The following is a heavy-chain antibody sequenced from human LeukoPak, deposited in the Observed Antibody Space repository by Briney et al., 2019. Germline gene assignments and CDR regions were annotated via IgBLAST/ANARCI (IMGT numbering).Heavy chain of an antibody. CDR1: GFTFSSYA. V-gene: IGHV3-30*04. Sequence: GGSLRLSCAASGFTFSSYAMHWVRQAPGEGLEWVAVISYDGSNKYYADSVKGRFTISRDNSKNTLYLQMNSLRAEDTAVYYCARDHSGLEGLPPDYWGQGTLVTVSS. J-gene: IGHJ4*02. CDR2: ISYDGSNK. CDR3: ARDHSGLEGLPPDY. D-gene: IGHD5-12*01.